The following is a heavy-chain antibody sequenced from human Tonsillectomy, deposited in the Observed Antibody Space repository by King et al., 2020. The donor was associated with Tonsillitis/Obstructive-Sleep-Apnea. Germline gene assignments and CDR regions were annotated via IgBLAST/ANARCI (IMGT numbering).Heavy chain of an antibody. CDR3: TTGPICSGGSCYSNYYFHY. V-gene: IGHV3-15*01. CDR2: IKSKTDGGRT. CDR1: GFTFSNAW. J-gene: IGHJ4*02. Sequence: VQLVESGGGLVKPGGSLRLSCAASGFTFSNAWMTRVRQAPGKGLEWVGRIKSKTDGGRTDYAAPVKGRFTISRDDSKNTLYLQMNSLKTEDTAVYYCTTGPICSGGSCYSNYYFHYWGQGTLVTVSS. D-gene: IGHD2-15*01.